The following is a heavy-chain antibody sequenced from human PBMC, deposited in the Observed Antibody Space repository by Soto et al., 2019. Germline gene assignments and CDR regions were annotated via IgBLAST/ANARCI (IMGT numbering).Heavy chain of an antibody. D-gene: IGHD2-21*01. V-gene: IGHV3-15*07. CDR2: VKSKNAGGTT. CDR1: GFTFSNAW. CDR3: TTDSYIASIIVRFDY. J-gene: IGHJ4*01. Sequence: EVHLVESGGGLVKPGGSLRLSCAASGFTFSNAWINWVRQAPGKGLEWVGRVKSKNAGGTTDFAAPVKGRFAISRDDSKNVVYLEMNSLQTEDTAIYYCTTDSYIASIIVRFDYWGHGTLVTVSS.